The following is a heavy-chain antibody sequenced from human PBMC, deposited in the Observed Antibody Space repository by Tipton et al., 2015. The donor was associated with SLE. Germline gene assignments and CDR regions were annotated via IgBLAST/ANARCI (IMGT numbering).Heavy chain of an antibody. CDR2: INHSGST. V-gene: IGHV4-34*01. CDR1: GGSFSGYY. J-gene: IGHJ4*02. D-gene: IGHD3-10*01. Sequence: TLSLTCAVYGGSFSGYYWSWIRQPPGKGLEWIGEINHSGSTNYNPSLKSRVTISVDTSKNQFSLKLSSVTAADTAVYYCAILYGSGSYPFDYWGQGPLVTVSS. CDR3: AILYGSGSYPFDY.